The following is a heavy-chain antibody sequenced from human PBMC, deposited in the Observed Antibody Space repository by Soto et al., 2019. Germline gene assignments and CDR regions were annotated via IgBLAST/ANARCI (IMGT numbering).Heavy chain of an antibody. V-gene: IGHV3-9*01. CDR1: GFTFDDYA. CDR2: ISWNSGSI. D-gene: IGHD3-9*01. CDR3: AKDFYDILTGSNWFDP. Sequence: LRLSCAASGFTFDDYAMHWVRQAPGKGLEWVSGISWNSGSIGYADSVKGRFTISRDNAKNSLYLQMNSLRAEDTALYYCAKDFYDILTGSNWFDPWGQGTLVTVSS. J-gene: IGHJ5*02.